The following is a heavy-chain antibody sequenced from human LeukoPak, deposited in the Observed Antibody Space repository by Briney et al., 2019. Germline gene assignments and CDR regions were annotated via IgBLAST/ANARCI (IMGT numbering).Heavy chain of an antibody. J-gene: IGHJ3*02. Sequence: GGSLRLSCAASGFTFSSYSMSWVRQAPGKGLEWVSAISGSGGSTYYADSVKGRFTISRDNSKNSLYLQMNSLRTEDTALYYCAKARGLIGGAFDIWGQGTMVTVSS. D-gene: IGHD3-22*01. CDR3: AKARGLIGGAFDI. V-gene: IGHV3-23*01. CDR2: ISGSGGST. CDR1: GFTFSSYS.